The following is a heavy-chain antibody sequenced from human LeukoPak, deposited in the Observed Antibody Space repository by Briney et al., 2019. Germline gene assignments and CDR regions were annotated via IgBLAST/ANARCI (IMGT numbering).Heavy chain of an antibody. V-gene: IGHV3-48*03. D-gene: IGHD3-10*01. J-gene: IGHJ4*02. CDR3: ARGYGSGSYFAVWYFDY. Sequence: GGSLRLSCAASGFTFSSYEMNWVRQAPGKGLEWVSYISSSGSTIYYADSVKGQFTISRDNAKNSLYLQMNSLRAEDTAIYYCARGYGSGSYFAVWYFDYWGQGTLVTVSS. CDR1: GFTFSSYE. CDR2: ISSSGSTI.